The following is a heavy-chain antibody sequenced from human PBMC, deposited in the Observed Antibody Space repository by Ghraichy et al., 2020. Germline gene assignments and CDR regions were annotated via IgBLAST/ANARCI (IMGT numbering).Heavy chain of an antibody. CDR1: GYTFTSYY. CDR2: INPSGGST. V-gene: IGHV1-46*01. J-gene: IGHJ6*02. D-gene: IGHD3-3*01. Sequence: ASGKVSCKASGYTFTSYYMHWVRQAPGQGLEWMGIINPSGGSTSYAQKFQGRVTMTRDTSTSTVYMELSSLRSEDTAVYYCARSYYDFWSGYYSYYYGMDVWGHVTTVTVSS. CDR3: ARSYYDFWSGYYSYYYGMDV.